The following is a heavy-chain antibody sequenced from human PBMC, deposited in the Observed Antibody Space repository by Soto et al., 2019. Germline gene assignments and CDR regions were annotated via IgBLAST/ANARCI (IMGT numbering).Heavy chain of an antibody. CDR3: ARDLHYYGSGIWRSYYYMDV. CDR1: GGSISGGGYY. D-gene: IGHD3-10*01. J-gene: IGHJ6*03. CDR2: IYYSGST. V-gene: IGHV4-31*03. Sequence: SETLSLTCTVSGGSISGGGYYWNWIRQHPGKGLEWIGYIYYSGSTYYNPSLKSRVTISVDTSKNQFSLKLSSVTAADTAVYYCARDLHYYGSGIWRSYYYMDVWGKGTTVTVSS.